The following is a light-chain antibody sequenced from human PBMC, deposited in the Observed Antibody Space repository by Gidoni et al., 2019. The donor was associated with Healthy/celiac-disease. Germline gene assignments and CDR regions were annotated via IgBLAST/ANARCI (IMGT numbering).Light chain of an antibody. Sequence: QSVLTQPLSASGTPGQRVTIPCSGSSPDIGSIYVYWYQQLPGTAPKLHIYRNNQRASGVPDRFSGSKSGTSASLAISGLRSEDEADYYCAAWDDSLSGPWVFGGGTKLTVL. J-gene: IGLJ3*02. CDR1: SPDIGSIY. V-gene: IGLV1-47*01. CDR3: AAWDDSLSGPWV. CDR2: RNN.